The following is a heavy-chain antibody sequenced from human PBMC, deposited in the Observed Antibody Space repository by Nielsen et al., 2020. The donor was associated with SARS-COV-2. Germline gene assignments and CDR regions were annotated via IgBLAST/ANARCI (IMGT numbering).Heavy chain of an antibody. D-gene: IGHD5-24*01. CDR1: GGTFSSYA. V-gene: IGHV1-69*13. CDR3: ARVQDDGYKSSDY. Sequence: SVKVSCKASGGTFSSYAISWVRQAPGQGLEWMGGIIPIFGTANYAQKFQGRVTITADESTSTAYMELSSLRSEDTAVYYCARVQDDGYKSSDYWGQGTLVTVSS. J-gene: IGHJ4*02. CDR2: IIPIFGTA.